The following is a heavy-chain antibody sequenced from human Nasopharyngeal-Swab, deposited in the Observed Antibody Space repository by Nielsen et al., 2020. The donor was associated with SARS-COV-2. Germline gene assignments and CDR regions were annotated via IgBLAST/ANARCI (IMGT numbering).Heavy chain of an antibody. CDR2: ISYEGSKK. Sequence: GGSLRLSCEASGFTFNNYGMHWVRQAPGNGLEWVAVISYEGSKKYYADFVKGRFTISRDSFKNTLYLQMDTLKPEDTAVYYCAKDKDGAFDIWGQGTMVTVSS. D-gene: IGHD5-24*01. CDR1: GFTFNNYG. V-gene: IGHV3-30*18. J-gene: IGHJ3*02. CDR3: AKDKDGAFDI.